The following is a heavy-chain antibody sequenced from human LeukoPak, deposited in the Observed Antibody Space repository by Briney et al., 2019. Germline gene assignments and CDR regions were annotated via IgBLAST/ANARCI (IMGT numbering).Heavy chain of an antibody. J-gene: IGHJ4*02. CDR2: ISGSGGST. CDR1: GFTFSSYA. CDR3: AKSIVGATTNFDY. V-gene: IGHV3-23*01. D-gene: IGHD1-26*01. Sequence: GGSLRLSCAASGFTFSSYAMSWVPQAPGKGLEWVSAISGSGGSTYYADSVKGRFTISRDNSKNTLYLQMNSLRAEDTAVYYCAKSIVGATTNFDYWGQGTLVTVSS.